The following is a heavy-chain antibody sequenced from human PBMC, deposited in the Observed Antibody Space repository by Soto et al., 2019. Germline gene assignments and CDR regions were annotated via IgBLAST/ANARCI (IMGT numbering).Heavy chain of an antibody. CDR3: ARGGGGYCSGGSCYPNWFDP. Sequence: PSETLSLTCAVYGGSFSGYYWSWIRQPPGKGLEWIGEINHSGSTNYNPSLKSRVTISVDTSKNQFSLKLSSVTAADTAVYYCARGGGGYCSGGSCYPNWFDPWGQGTLVTVSS. V-gene: IGHV4-34*01. J-gene: IGHJ5*02. CDR1: GGSFSGYY. CDR2: INHSGST. D-gene: IGHD2-15*01.